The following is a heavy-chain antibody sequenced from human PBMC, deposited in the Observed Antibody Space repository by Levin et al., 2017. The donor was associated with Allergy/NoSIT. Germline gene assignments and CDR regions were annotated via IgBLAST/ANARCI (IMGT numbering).Heavy chain of an antibody. CDR1: GFTFSSYD. D-gene: IGHD3-10*01. CDR3: ARGEYGVWFGSGYMDV. Sequence: GGSLRLSCAASGFTFSSYDMHWVRQATGKGLEWVSAIGTAGDTYYPGSVKGRFTISRENAKNSLYLQMNSLRAGDTAVYYCARGEYGVWFGSGYMDVWGKGTTVTVSS. V-gene: IGHV3-13*04. CDR2: IGTAGDT. J-gene: IGHJ6*03.